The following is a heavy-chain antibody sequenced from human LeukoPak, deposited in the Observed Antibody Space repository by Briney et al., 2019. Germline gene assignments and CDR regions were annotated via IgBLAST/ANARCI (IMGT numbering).Heavy chain of an antibody. CDR2: IIPIFGTA. J-gene: IGHJ4*02. Sequence: ASVKVSCKASGGTFSSYAISWVRQAPGQGLEWMGGIIPIFGTANHAQKFQGRVTITADESTSTAYMELSSLRSEDTAVYYCARGRKDYDSSGYILPYWGQGTLVTVSS. V-gene: IGHV1-69*13. D-gene: IGHD3-22*01. CDR1: GGTFSSYA. CDR3: ARGRKDYDSSGYILPY.